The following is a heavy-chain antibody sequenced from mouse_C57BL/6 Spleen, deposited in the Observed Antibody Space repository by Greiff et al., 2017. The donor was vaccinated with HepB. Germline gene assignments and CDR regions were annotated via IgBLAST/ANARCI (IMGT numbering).Heavy chain of an antibody. Sequence: DVQLVESGGGLVKPGGSLKLSCAASGFTFSSYAMSWVRQTPEKRLEWVATISDGGSYTYYPDNVKGRFTISRDNAKNNLYLQMSHLKSEDTAMYYCARGGDYGNYEAWFAYWGQGTLVTVSA. CDR3: ARGGDYGNYEAWFAY. CDR1: GFTFSSYA. D-gene: IGHD2-1*01. J-gene: IGHJ3*01. CDR2: ISDGGSYT. V-gene: IGHV5-4*01.